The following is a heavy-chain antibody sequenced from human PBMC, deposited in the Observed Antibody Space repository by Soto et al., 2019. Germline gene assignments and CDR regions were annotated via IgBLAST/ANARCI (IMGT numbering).Heavy chain of an antibody. CDR2: IYYSGSA. CDR1: GASISSSTYY. V-gene: IGHV4-39*01. D-gene: IGHD2-2*01. J-gene: IGHJ4*02. Sequence: SETLSLTCTVSGASISSSTYYWAWIRQPPGEGLEWIGRIYYSGSAYYNPSLRSRVTISVDTSKNQFSLKLSSVTAADTAVYYCSGYCGSTACPTFSDYWGQGTLVTVSS. CDR3: SGYCGSTACPTFSDY.